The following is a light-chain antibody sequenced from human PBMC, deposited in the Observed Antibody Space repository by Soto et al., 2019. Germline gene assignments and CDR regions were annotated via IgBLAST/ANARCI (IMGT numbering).Light chain of an antibody. Sequence: DIVMTQTPLSLSVTPGQPASISCKSSQSLLHSDGKTYLYWYLQKPGQSPQLLIYEVNIRFSGVPDRFSGGWSGTDFTRKTSRVQAEDVELYYCTQSMQLPNTFRQGTRLEI. V-gene: IGKV2D-29*02. CDR3: TQSMQLPNT. CDR1: QSLLHSDGKTY. J-gene: IGKJ5*01. CDR2: EVN.